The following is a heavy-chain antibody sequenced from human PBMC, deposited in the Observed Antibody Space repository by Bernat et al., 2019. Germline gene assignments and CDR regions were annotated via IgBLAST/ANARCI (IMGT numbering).Heavy chain of an antibody. CDR1: GFTFSSNS. CDR2: ITSSSTYI. Sequence: EVQLVESGGGLVKPGGSLRLSCAASGFTFSSNSMNWVRQAPGKGLEWVSCITSSSTYIYYADSVKGRFTIARDNAKNSLYLQMNSLRAEDTAMYYCARWGHLGELSLSAYWGQGTLVTVSS. V-gene: IGHV3-21*01. CDR3: ARWGHLGELSLSAY. D-gene: IGHD3-16*02. J-gene: IGHJ4*02.